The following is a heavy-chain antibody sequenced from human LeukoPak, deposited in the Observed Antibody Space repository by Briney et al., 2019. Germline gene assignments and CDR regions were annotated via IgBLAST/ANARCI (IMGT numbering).Heavy chain of an antibody. D-gene: IGHD6-19*01. CDR3: SRDETYSSDWQSNHYYYYMDV. V-gene: IGHV4-38-2*02. CDR2: VYRSATT. CDR1: DYSISSGYY. J-gene: IGHJ6*03. Sequence: SETLSLTCRVSDYSISSGYYWGWIRQPPGKGLEWIGSVYRSATTYYNPSLKSRVTISVDTSKNQFSLKLSSVTAADTAVYYCSRDETYSSDWQSNHYYYYMDVWGKGTTVTVSS.